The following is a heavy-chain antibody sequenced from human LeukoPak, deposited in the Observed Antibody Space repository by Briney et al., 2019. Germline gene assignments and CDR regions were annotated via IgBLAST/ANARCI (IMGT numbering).Heavy chain of an antibody. CDR3: AKVVIPYKVELRLQGAVDY. CDR1: GYTFTGYY. Sequence: ASVKVSCKASGYTFTGYYMHWVRQAPGQGLEWMGWINPNSGGTNYAQKFQGRVTMTRDTSISTAYMELSRLRSDDTAVYYCAKVVIPYKVELRLQGAVDYWGQGTLVTVSS. CDR2: INPNSGGT. D-gene: IGHD3-10*01. V-gene: IGHV1-2*02. J-gene: IGHJ4*02.